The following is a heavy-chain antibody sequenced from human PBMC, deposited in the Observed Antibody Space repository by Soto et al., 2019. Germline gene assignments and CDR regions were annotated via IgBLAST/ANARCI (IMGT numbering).Heavy chain of an antibody. CDR1: GDTFSSYG. D-gene: IGHD6-6*01. V-gene: IGHV1-69*10. CDR3: AREGYTSSSIHSFLDS. CDR2: IIPFLGTT. Sequence: SVKVSCKASGDTFSSYGISWVRQAPGQGLEWMGRIIPFLGTTNYAQNFQDRLTVTADTSTNTAFMELSSLRSDDTAVYYCAREGYTSSSIHSFLDSWGQGTLVTVSS. J-gene: IGHJ4*02.